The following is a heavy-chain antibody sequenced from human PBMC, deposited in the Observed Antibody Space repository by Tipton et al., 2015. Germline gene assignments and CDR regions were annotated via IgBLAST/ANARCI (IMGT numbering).Heavy chain of an antibody. D-gene: IGHD2/OR15-2a*01. J-gene: IGHJ6*02. CDR2: IFYRGST. V-gene: IGHV4-39*01. Sequence: TLSLTCTVSGGSISSSFYYWGWIRQPPGKGLEWFGSIFYRGSTYYNPSLKSRVPMSVATSKNQFSLKLISETAADTAVYYCARLQSPTWYYYVMDVWGQGTTVTVSS. CDR3: ARLQSPTWYYYVMDV. CDR1: GGSISSSFYY.